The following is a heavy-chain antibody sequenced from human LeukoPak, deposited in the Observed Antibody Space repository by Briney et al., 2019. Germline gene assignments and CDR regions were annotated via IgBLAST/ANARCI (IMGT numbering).Heavy chain of an antibody. V-gene: IGHV4-59*01. CDR2: IYYSGST. CDR1: GGSISSYY. Sequence: SGTLSLTCTVSGGSISSYYWSWIRQPPGKGLEWIGYIYYSGSTNYNPSLKSRVTISVDTSKNQFSLKLSSVTAADTAVYYCARGAAARPNWFDPWGQGTLVTVSS. D-gene: IGHD6-6*01. J-gene: IGHJ5*02. CDR3: ARGAAARPNWFDP.